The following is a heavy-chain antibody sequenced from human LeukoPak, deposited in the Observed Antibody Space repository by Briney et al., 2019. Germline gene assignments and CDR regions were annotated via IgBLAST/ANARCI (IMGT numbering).Heavy chain of an antibody. CDR3: ASTYSDTDWNFDY. CDR2: IYYSGST. V-gene: IGHV4-39*07. D-gene: IGHD5-12*01. J-gene: IGHJ4*02. CDR1: GGSISNSNYF. Sequence: SETLPLTCTVSGGSISNSNYFWGWIRQPPGKGLEWIGSIYYSGSTSYNPSLKSRVTMSVDTSKNQYSLKLNSVTAADTAFYYCASTYSDTDWNFDYWGQGTLITVSS.